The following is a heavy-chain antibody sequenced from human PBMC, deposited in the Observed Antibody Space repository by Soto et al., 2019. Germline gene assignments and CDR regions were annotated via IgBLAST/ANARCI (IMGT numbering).Heavy chain of an antibody. CDR1: GYTFTSYG. J-gene: IGHJ4*02. D-gene: IGHD6-13*01. Sequence: ASVKVSCKASGYTFTSYGISWVRQAPGQGLEWMGWISAYNGNTNYAQKLQGRVTMTTDTSTSTAYMELRSLRSDDTAVYYCARNPRIAAAGIQDYWGQGTLVTVSS. CDR3: ARNPRIAAAGIQDY. V-gene: IGHV1-18*01. CDR2: ISAYNGNT.